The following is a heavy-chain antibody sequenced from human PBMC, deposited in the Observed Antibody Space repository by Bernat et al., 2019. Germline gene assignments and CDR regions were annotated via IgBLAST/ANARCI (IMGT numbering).Heavy chain of an antibody. Sequence: EVQLVESGGGLVQPGGSLRLSCAASGFTFSIYEMNWVRQAPGKGLEWVSYISSSGSTIYYADSVKGRFTISRDNAKNSLYLQMNSLRAEDTAVYYCARDFRYGYYYYYYMDVWGKGTTVTVSS. J-gene: IGHJ6*03. V-gene: IGHV3-48*03. CDR2: ISSSGSTI. CDR3: ARDFRYGYYYYYYMDV. CDR1: GFTFSIYE. D-gene: IGHD5-18*01.